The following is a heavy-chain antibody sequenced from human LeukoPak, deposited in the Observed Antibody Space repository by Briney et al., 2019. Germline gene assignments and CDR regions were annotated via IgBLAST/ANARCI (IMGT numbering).Heavy chain of an antibody. CDR1: GGSISSYY. D-gene: IGHD3-10*01. CDR3: AREFGELSRFDP. J-gene: IGHJ5*02. Sequence: PSETLSLTCTVSGGSISSYYWSWIRQPPGKGLEWIGYVHYTGTTNYNPSLKTRVTISVDTSKNQFSLKLTSVTAADTAFYFCAREFGELSRFDPWGQGTLVTVSS. CDR2: VHYTGTT. V-gene: IGHV4-59*01.